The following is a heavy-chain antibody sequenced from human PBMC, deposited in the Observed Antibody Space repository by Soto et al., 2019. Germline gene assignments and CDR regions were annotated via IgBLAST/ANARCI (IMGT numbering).Heavy chain of an antibody. J-gene: IGHJ4*02. Sequence: QVQLVQSGAELRKPGASVKVSCKASGYSFSYYGINWVRQAPGQGLEWMGWINPYNGNRNYAQKFEDRVTMTTATSTNTISMTVTSLKSDDTAIYYGARDRLRGYDSSGFDSWGQGTLVTVSS. V-gene: IGHV1-18*01. CDR2: INPYNGNR. CDR3: ARDRLRGYDSSGFDS. CDR1: GYSFSYYG. D-gene: IGHD3-22*01.